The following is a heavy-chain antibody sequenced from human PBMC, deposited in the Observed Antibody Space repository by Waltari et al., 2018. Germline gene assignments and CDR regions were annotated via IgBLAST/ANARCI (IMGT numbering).Heavy chain of an antibody. J-gene: IGHJ4*02. CDR2: IRIKANGYTT. CDR3: AREAIAVAGLDY. V-gene: IGHV3-72*01. Sequence: EVQLVEFGGGLVQPGGSLRLSCAASGFTFSDHYMAWVRQAPGKGLEWVGRIRIKANGYTTEYAASVKGRFTISGDDSKNSLFLQMNSLKTEDTAVYYCAREAIAVAGLDYWGQGTLVTVSS. D-gene: IGHD6-19*01. CDR1: GFTFSDHY.